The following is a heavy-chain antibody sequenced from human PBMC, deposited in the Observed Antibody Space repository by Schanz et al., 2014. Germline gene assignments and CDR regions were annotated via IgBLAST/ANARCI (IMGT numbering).Heavy chain of an antibody. CDR1: GFTFSDHF. V-gene: IGHV3-23*01. J-gene: IGHJ4*02. CDR3: AKAGSGWSTAGYYY. D-gene: IGHD6-19*01. Sequence: DVQLLESGGGLVQPGESLRLSCAASGFTFSDHFMDWVRQAPGKGLEWVSNISPTGSSTYYADSVKGRFSISRENSKSILYLQMNSLRAEDTAVYYCAKAGSGWSTAGYYYWGQGTLVAVSS. CDR2: ISPTGSST.